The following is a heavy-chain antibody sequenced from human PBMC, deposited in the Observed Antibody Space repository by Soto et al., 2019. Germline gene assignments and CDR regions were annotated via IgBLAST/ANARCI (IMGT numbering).Heavy chain of an antibody. D-gene: IGHD2-15*01. V-gene: IGHV3-30-3*01. CDR1: GFTFSSYA. J-gene: IGHJ6*02. CDR2: ISYDGSNK. CDR3: ARDTLLYCSGGRCDGKDV. Sequence: WVLRLSCAASGFTFSSYAMHWVRQAPGKGLEWVAVISYDGSNKYYADSVKGRFTISRDNSKNTLYLQMNSLRAEDTAVYYCARDTLLYCSGGRCDGKDVWGQGTTVTVSS.